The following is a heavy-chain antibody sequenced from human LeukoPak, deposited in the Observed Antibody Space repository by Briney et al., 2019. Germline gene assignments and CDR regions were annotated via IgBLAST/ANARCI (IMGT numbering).Heavy chain of an antibody. V-gene: IGHV3-7*03. CDR2: IKADGGEK. J-gene: IGHJ4*01. CDR1: GFTFSTYW. D-gene: IGHD4-17*01. CDR3: AKDFGDFFPPLFDS. Sequence: PGGSLRLSCAASGFTFSTYWMNWFRQTPGKGLEWVAKIKADGGEKDHVASVKGRFTISRDNAKNSLYLQMNSLRVEDTAVYYCAKDFGDFFPPLFDSWGHGTLVTVSS.